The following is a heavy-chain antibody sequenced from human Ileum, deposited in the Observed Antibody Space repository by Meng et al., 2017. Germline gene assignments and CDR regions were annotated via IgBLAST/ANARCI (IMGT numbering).Heavy chain of an antibody. V-gene: IGHV3-9*01. J-gene: IGHJ3*02. CDR2: ISWRSLNI. CDR1: GFTFDDYT. D-gene: IGHD5-18*01. CDR3: VKDQFANSYNYDAFDM. Sequence: GGSLRLSCAASGFTFDDYTMHWVRQAPGRGLEWVSCISWRSLNIAYADSVRGRFTISRDDAKNSLYLQMNSLRPEDSALYYCVKDQFANSYNYDAFDMWGQGTVVTVSS.